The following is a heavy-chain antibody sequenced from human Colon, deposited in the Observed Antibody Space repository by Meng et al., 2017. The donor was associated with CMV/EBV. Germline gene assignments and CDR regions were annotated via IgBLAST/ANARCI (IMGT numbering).Heavy chain of an antibody. CDR3: AAITAATVTLYGMDV. J-gene: IGHJ6*02. CDR2: MNPNSGNT. CDR1: GYTFTSYD. D-gene: IGHD6-13*01. V-gene: IGHV1-8*03. Sequence: ASVKVSCKASGYTFTSYDINWVRQATGQGLEWMGWMNPNSGNTGYAQKFQGRVTITRNTSISTAYMELSSLRSEDTAVYYCAAITAATVTLYGMDVWGLGTTVTVSS.